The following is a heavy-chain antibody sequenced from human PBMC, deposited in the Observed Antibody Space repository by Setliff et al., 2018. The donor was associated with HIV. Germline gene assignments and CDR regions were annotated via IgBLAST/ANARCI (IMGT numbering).Heavy chain of an antibody. V-gene: IGHV4-59*08. Sequence: SETLSLTCTVSGGSISTYYWSWIRQPPGKGLEWVGYIYYSGSTNYNPSLKSRVTISVDTSKNHFSLRLSSVTAADTAVYYCARVFTAGRREYYFDLWSQGTLVTVSS. D-gene: IGHD6-6*01. CDR3: ARVFTAGRREYYFDL. CDR2: IYYSGST. CDR1: GGSISTYY. J-gene: IGHJ4*02.